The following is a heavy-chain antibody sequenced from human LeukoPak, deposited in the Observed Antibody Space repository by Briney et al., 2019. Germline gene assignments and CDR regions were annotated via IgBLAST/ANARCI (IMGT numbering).Heavy chain of an antibody. D-gene: IGHD2-15*01. V-gene: IGHV4-34*01. J-gene: IGHJ5*02. CDR2: INHSGST. Sequence: SETQSLTCAVYGGSFSGYYWSWIRQPPGKGLEWIGEINHSGSTNYNPSLKSRVTISVDTSKNQFSLKLSSVTAADTAVYYCARGYCSGGSCYSWFDPWGQGTLVTVSS. CDR1: GGSFSGYY. CDR3: ARGYCSGGSCYSWFDP.